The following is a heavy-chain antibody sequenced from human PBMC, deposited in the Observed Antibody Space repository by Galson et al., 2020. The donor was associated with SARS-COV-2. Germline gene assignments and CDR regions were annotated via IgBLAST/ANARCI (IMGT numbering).Heavy chain of an antibody. D-gene: IGHD3-3*01. V-gene: IGHV5-10-1*01. Sequence: HGESLKISCKGSGYSFTSYWISWVRQMPGKGLEWMGRIDPSDSYTNYSPSFQGHVTISADKSISTAYLQWSSLKASDTAMYYCARHLRETIFGVVIISASDYWGQGTLITVSS. CDR3: ARHLRETIFGVVIISASDY. CDR1: GYSFTSYW. J-gene: IGHJ4*02. CDR2: IDPSDSYT.